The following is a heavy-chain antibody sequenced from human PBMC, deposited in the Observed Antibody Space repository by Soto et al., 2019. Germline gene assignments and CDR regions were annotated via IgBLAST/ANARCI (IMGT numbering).Heavy chain of an antibody. CDR2: TTGGAGLT. J-gene: IGHJ5*02. CDR1: GFDLTPYA. V-gene: IGHV3-23*01. D-gene: IGHD2-2*01. CDR3: ARSYCSSTICYNWFDP. Sequence: GGSLRLSCTASGFDLTPYAINWVRQAPGKGLEWVSATTGGAGLTYYADSVKGRFSVSSDSPGTTLYLQLTSVTAADTAISYCARSYCSSTICYNWFDPWGQGTLVTVSS.